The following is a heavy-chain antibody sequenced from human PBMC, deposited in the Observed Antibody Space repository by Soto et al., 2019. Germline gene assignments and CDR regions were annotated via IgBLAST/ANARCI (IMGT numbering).Heavy chain of an antibody. CDR2: INAGNGNT. D-gene: IGHD5-12*01. J-gene: IGHJ4*02. V-gene: IGHV1-3*01. Sequence: ASGKVSCKASGYTFTSYAMHWVRQAPGQRLEWMGWINAGNGNTKYSQKFQGRVTITRDTSASTAYMELSSLRSEDTAVYYCARGPRREMATTPTFFDYWGQGTLVTVSS. CDR3: ARGPRREMATTPTFFDY. CDR1: GYTFTSYA.